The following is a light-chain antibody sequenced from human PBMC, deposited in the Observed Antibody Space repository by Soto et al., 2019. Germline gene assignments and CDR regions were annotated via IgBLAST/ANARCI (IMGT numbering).Light chain of an antibody. Sequence: QSVLTQPPSVSGAPGQRVSISCTGSSSNIGAGYDAHWYQQLPGKVPRLLIYNDNNRPSGVPDRFSGSKSGTSASLAITGIQPEDEANYDGQSYDNNLKGPVFGPGTKLTVL. V-gene: IGLV1-40*01. J-gene: IGLJ1*01. CDR3: QSYDNNLKGPV. CDR2: NDN. CDR1: SSNIGAGYD.